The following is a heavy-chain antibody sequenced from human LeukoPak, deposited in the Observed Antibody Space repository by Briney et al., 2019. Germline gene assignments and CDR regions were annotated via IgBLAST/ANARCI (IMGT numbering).Heavy chain of an antibody. CDR3: ARDRGGDSFDF. D-gene: IGHD4-17*01. CDR2: ISPGGDYK. V-gene: IGHV3-21*01. Sequence: GGSLRLSCAASAFHFNTYTMDWVRQAPGRGLEWVSSISPGGDYKYYADSLRGRFTISRDNAKNSVYLQMTSLTTEDTAVYYCARDRGGDSFDFWGQGTLVTVSS. J-gene: IGHJ4*02. CDR1: AFHFNTYT.